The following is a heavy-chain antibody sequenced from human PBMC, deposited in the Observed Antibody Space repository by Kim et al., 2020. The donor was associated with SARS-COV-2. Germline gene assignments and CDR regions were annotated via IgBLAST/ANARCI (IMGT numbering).Heavy chain of an antibody. CDR3: AREVYSNYEGDWFDP. Sequence: GGSLRLSCAASGFTFSSYEMNWVRQAPGKGLEWVSYISSSGSTIYYADSVKGRFTISRDNAKNSLYLQMNSLRAEDTAVYYCAREVYSNYEGDWFDPWGQGTLVTVSS. V-gene: IGHV3-48*03. CDR1: GFTFSSYE. J-gene: IGHJ5*02. CDR2: ISSSGSTI. D-gene: IGHD4-4*01.